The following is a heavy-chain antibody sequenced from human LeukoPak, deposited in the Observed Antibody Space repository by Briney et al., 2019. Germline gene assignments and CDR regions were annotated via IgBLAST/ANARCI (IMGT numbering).Heavy chain of an antibody. J-gene: IGHJ4*02. V-gene: IGHV1-69*05. CDR1: GGTFSSYA. CDR3: ASTKVGATYTYYFDY. D-gene: IGHD1-26*01. CDR2: IIPIFGTA. Sequence: SVKVSCKASGGTFSSYAISWVRQAPGQGLEWMGGIIPIFGTANYAQKFQGRVTITTDESTSTAYMELSSLRSEDTAMYYCASTKVGATYTYYFDYWGQGTLVTVSS.